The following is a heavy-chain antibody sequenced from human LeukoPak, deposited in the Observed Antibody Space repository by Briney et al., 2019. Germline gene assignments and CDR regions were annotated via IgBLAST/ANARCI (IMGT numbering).Heavy chain of an antibody. CDR3: AKGSDRFWDFDY. D-gene: IGHD2-15*01. Sequence: GGSLRLSCAASGFPFSSYAMTWVRQAPGKGREWVSTISGSGGSTYYADSVKGRFTISRDNSKNTLYLQMNSLRAEDTAVYYCAKGSDRFWDFDYWGQGTLVTVSS. CDR2: ISGSGGST. V-gene: IGHV3-23*01. J-gene: IGHJ4*02. CDR1: GFPFSSYA.